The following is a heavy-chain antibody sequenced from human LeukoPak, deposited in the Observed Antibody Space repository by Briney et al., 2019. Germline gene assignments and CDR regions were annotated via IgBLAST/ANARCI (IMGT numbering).Heavy chain of an antibody. V-gene: IGHV1-2*02. CDR3: ARDRRTTYNWFDP. CDR1: GYTFTGYY. CDR2: INPNSGGT. D-gene: IGHD4-11*01. Sequence: ASVKVSCKASGYTFTGYYMRWVRQAPGQGLEWMGWINPNSGGTNYAQKFQGRVTMTRDTSISTAYMELSRLRSDDTAVYYCARDRRTTYNWFDPWGQGTLVTVSS. J-gene: IGHJ5*02.